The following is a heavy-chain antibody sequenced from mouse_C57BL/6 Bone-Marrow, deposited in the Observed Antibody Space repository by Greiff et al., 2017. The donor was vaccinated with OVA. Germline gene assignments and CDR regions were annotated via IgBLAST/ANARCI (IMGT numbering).Heavy chain of an antibody. D-gene: IGHD4-1*02. Sequence: QVQLQQSGAELVRPGSSVKLSCKASGYTFTSYWMDWVKQRPGQGLEWIGNIYPSDSETHYNQKFKDKATLTVDISSITAYMQLSILTSEDTAVYYCARQLFVDYWGRGTTLTVSS. CDR2: IYPSDSET. CDR3: ARQLFVDY. V-gene: IGHV1-61*01. J-gene: IGHJ2*01. CDR1: GYTFTSYW.